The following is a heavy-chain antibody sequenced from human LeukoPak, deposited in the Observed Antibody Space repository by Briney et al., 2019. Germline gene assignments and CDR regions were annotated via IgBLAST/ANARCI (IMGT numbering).Heavy chain of an antibody. J-gene: IGHJ4*02. V-gene: IGHV3-48*03. CDR3: ASRNWGRPFDY. Sequence: GGSLRLSCAASGFTFSSYEMNWVRQAPGKGLEWVSYISSSGSTIYYADSVKGRFTISRDNAKNSLYLQMNSLRAEDKAVYYCASRNWGRPFDYWGQGTLVTVSS. D-gene: IGHD7-27*01. CDR2: ISSSGSTI. CDR1: GFTFSSYE.